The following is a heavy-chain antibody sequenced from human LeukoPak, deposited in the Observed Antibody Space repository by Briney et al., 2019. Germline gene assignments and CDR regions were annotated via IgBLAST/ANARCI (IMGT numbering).Heavy chain of an antibody. Sequence: GSSLRLSCAASGFTFSSYGIHSVRQAPGKGLEWGAVTWYDGSNKYSADSVKGRFTISRDNSKNTLYLEMNSLRAEDTAVYYCARSKRLDDAFDIWGKGTMVTVSS. D-gene: IGHD5-12*01. CDR2: TWYDGSNK. V-gene: IGHV3-33*01. CDR1: GFTFSSYG. J-gene: IGHJ3*02. CDR3: ARSKRLDDAFDI.